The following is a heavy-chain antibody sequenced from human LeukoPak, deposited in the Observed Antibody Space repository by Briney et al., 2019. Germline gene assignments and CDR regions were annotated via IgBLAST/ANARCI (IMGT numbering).Heavy chain of an antibody. J-gene: IGHJ6*02. Sequence: GRSLRLSCAASGFTFTSYGMHWVRQAPGKGLEWVAVISYDGSNKYYADSVKGRFTISRDNSKNTLYLQMNSLRAEDTAVYYCAETYVDYSLIYYGMDVWGQGTTVTVSS. CDR1: GFTFTSYG. D-gene: IGHD4-11*01. V-gene: IGHV3-30*18. CDR3: AETYVDYSLIYYGMDV. CDR2: ISYDGSNK.